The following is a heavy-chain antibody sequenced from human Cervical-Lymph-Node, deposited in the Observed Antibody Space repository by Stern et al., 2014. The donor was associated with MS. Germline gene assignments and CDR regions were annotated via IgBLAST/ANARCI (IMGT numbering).Heavy chain of an antibody. CDR2: LIPPVGVA. Sequence: VQLVQSGAEVKKPGSSVNVSCKASGGTFRGYGITWVRQAPGQGLEWMGRLIPPVGVARYAPRFQGRVTITADKSMTTGYMELSSLTSDDTAVYYCARGDYGDYNWFDPWGLGTLVTVSS. V-gene: IGHV1-69*09. D-gene: IGHD4-17*01. CDR1: GGTFRGYG. J-gene: IGHJ5*02. CDR3: ARGDYGDYNWFDP.